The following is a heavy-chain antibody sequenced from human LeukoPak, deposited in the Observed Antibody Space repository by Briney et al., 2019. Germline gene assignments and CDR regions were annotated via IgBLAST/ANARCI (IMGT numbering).Heavy chain of an antibody. CDR3: ARDQPNSTPGIAVAVPYYYYYYGMDV. Sequence: GASVKVSCKASGGTFSSYAISWVRQAPGQGLEWMGGIIPIFGTANYAQKFQGRVTITADESTSTAYMELSSLRSEDTAVYYCARDQPNSTPGIAVAVPYYYYYYGMDVWGQGTTVTVSS. CDR2: IIPIFGTA. CDR1: GGTFSSYA. V-gene: IGHV1-69*13. D-gene: IGHD6-19*01. J-gene: IGHJ6*02.